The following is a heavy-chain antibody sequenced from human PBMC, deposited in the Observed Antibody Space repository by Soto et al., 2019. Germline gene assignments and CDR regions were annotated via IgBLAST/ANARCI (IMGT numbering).Heavy chain of an antibody. V-gene: IGHV3-48*02. J-gene: IGHJ4*02. Sequence: GGSLRLSCAASGFTFSRDSLNWVRQAPGKGPEWVSYISSSSTKYYADSVKGRFTISRDNAKNSLYLQMNSLRDEDTAVYYCATTRDIVLMVYAVPYYFDSWGQGILVTVS. D-gene: IGHD2-8*01. CDR3: ATTRDIVLMVYAVPYYFDS. CDR1: GFTFSRDS. CDR2: ISSSSTK.